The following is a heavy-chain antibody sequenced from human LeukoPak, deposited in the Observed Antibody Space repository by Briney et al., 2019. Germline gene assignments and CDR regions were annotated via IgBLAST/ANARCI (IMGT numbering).Heavy chain of an antibody. V-gene: IGHV3-21*01. J-gene: IGHJ6*03. Sequence: GGSLRLSCAASGSTFSSYSMNWVRQAPGKGLEWVSSISSSSSYIYYADSVKGRITISRDNGKNSLYLQMNSLRAEDTAVYYCARDIWFGELRGYYCYMDVWGKGTTVTVSS. CDR1: GSTFSSYS. CDR2: ISSSSSYI. CDR3: ARDIWFGELRGYYCYMDV. D-gene: IGHD3-10*01.